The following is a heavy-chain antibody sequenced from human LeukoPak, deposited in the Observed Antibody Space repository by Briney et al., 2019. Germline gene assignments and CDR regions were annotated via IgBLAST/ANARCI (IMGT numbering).Heavy chain of an antibody. V-gene: IGHV1-18*01. CDR2: ISAYNGNT. J-gene: IGHJ4*02. Sequence: ASVKVSCKASGYTFTSYGISWVRQAPGQGLEWMGWISAYNGNTNYAQKLQGRVTMTTDTSTSTAYMELRSLRSDDTAVYYCAREGVGYYGSGSYSRAYFDYWGQGTLVTVSS. CDR3: AREGVGYYGSGSYSRAYFDY. CDR1: GYTFTSYG. D-gene: IGHD3-10*01.